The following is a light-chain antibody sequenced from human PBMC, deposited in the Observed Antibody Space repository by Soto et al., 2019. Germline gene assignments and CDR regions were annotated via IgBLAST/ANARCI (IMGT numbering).Light chain of an antibody. CDR2: QAS. Sequence: DIQMTQSPSTLSASVGDRVTITCRASQSVSNWLAWYQQKPGKVPKLLIFQASTLETGVPSRFSGSGSGTEFTLSISSLQHDDFATYYCQHYDVYPYTFGQGTKLEIK. J-gene: IGKJ2*01. CDR1: QSVSNW. V-gene: IGKV1-5*03. CDR3: QHYDVYPYT.